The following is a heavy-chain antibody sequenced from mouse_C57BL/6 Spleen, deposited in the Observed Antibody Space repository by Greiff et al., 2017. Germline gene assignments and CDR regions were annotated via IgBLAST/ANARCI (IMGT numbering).Heavy chain of an antibody. Sequence: VESGGGLVKPGGSLKLSCAAPGFTFSSYAMSWVRQTPEKRLEWVATISYGGSYTYYPDNVKGRFTISRDNAKNNLYLQMSHLKSEDTAMYYCASAYYSNYEAYWGQGTLVTVSA. D-gene: IGHD2-5*01. J-gene: IGHJ3*01. CDR3: ASAYYSNYEAY. CDR1: GFTFSSYA. V-gene: IGHV5-4*01. CDR2: ISYGGSYT.